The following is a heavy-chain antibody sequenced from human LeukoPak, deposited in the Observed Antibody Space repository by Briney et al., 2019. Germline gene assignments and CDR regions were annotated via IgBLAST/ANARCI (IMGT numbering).Heavy chain of an antibody. J-gene: IGHJ4*02. CDR2: IYYSGST. D-gene: IGHD3-3*01. CDR1: GGSISSSSYY. V-gene: IGHV4-39*01. CDR3: AGLSGVALDY. Sequence: SETLSLTCTVSGGSISSSSYYWGWIRQPPGKGLEWIGSIYYSGSTYYNPSLKSRVTISVDTSKNQFSLKLSSVTAADTAVYYCAGLSGVALDYWGQGTLVTVSS.